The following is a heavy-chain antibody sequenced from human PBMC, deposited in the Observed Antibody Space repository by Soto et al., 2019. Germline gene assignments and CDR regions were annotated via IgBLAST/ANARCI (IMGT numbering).Heavy chain of an antibody. J-gene: IGHJ6*02. CDR3: AKDLGSGKPYYYYAMDV. CDR1: GFIFSKYG. V-gene: IGHV3-30*18. CDR2: ISYDGSNK. D-gene: IGHD3-10*01. Sequence: QVQLVESGGGVVQPGRSLRLSCAASGFIFSKYGMHWVRQAPGKGLEWVAVISYDGSNKYYAESVKGRFIISRDKSENTLYLHMNSLRGEDTALYYCAKDLGSGKPYYYYAMDVWGHGTTVTVSS.